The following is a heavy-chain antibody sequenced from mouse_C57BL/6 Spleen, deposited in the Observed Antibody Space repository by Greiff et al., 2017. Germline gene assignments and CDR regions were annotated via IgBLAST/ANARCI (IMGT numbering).Heavy chain of an antibody. CDR3: AKDGDYGSSRYFDY. Sequence: EVKVVESEGGLVQPGSSMKLSCTASGFTFSDYYMAWVRQVPEKGLEWVANINYDGSSTYYLDSLKSRFIITRDNAKNILYLQMSIVKSEDTATYYGAKDGDYGSSRYFDYWGQGTTLTVSS. CDR1: GFTFSDYY. D-gene: IGHD1-1*01. V-gene: IGHV5-16*01. CDR2: INYDGSST. J-gene: IGHJ2*01.